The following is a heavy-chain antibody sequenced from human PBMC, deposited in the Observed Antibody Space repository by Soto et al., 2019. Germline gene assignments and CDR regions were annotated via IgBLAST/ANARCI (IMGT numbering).Heavy chain of an antibody. CDR3: ARAHAYGELDY. CDR1: GGSISSSSYY. CDR2: IYYSGST. J-gene: IGHJ4*02. D-gene: IGHD4-17*01. Sequence: SETLSLTCTVSGGSISSSSYYWGWIRQPPGKGLEWIGSIYYSGSTYYNPSLKSRVTISVDTSKNQFSLKLSSVTAADTAVYYCARAHAYGELDYWGQGTLVTVSS. V-gene: IGHV4-39*01.